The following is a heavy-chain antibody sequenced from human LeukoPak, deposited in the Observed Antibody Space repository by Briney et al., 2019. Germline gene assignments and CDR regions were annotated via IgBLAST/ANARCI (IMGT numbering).Heavy chain of an antibody. CDR1: GYSFTNHW. CDR2: IYPGDSDT. V-gene: IGHV5-51*01. CDR3: ARLPQWGGTYHFDY. J-gene: IGHJ4*02. D-gene: IGHD1-26*01. Sequence: GESLQISCKGSGYSFTNHWIGWVRQMPGKGLEWMAIIYPGDSDTRYSPSFQGQVTISADKSISTAYLQWSSLKASDTAMYYCARLPQWGGTYHFDYWGQGTLLTVSS.